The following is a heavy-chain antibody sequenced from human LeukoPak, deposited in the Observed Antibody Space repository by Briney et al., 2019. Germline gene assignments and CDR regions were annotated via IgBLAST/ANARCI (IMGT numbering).Heavy chain of an antibody. D-gene: IGHD3-10*01. Sequence: SGTLSLTCAASGGSISSGGYSWSWIRQPPGKGLEWIGYIYHSGSTYYNPSLKSRVTISVDRSKNQFSLKLSSVTAADTAVYYCARGRYGSGSYPVTFDYWGQGTLVTVSS. CDR3: ARGRYGSGSYPVTFDY. CDR1: GGSISSGGYS. CDR2: IYHSGST. J-gene: IGHJ4*02. V-gene: IGHV4-30-2*01.